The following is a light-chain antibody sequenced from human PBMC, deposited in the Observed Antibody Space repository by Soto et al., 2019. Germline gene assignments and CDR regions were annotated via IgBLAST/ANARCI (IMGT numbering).Light chain of an antibody. CDR1: QTIDNY. Sequence: DIQMTQSPSSLSASVGDRVTISCRASQTIDNYLNWYQQKPGKAPKLVIFAASILQSGVPSMFSGGGSGTDFTLTIISLQPEDFATYYCQQSYSQQNYGSPALTFGGGAKVEI. CDR3: QQSYSQQNYGSPALT. J-gene: IGKJ4*01. V-gene: IGKV1-39*01. CDR2: AAS.